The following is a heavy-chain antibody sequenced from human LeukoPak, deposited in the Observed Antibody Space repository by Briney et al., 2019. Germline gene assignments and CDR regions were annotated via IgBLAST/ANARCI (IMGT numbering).Heavy chain of an antibody. Sequence: PGGSLRLSCAASGFTVSSNYMSWVRQAPGKGLEWVSVIYSGGSTYYADSVKGRFTISRDNSKNTLYLQMNSLRAEDTAVYYCARHSTGYSSSWYYFDYWGQGTLVTVSS. D-gene: IGHD6-13*01. J-gene: IGHJ4*02. V-gene: IGHV3-66*04. CDR2: IYSGGST. CDR3: ARHSTGYSSSWYYFDY. CDR1: GFTVSSNY.